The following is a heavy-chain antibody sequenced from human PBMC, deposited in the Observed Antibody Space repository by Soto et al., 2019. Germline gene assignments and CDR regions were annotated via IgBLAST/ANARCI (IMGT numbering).Heavy chain of an antibody. CDR3: AKDRSPGATTWNVY. J-gene: IGHJ4*02. CDR1: GFIFSSSA. D-gene: IGHD1-26*01. CDR2: ISGSGVSK. V-gene: IGHV3-23*01. Sequence: GGSLRLSCVVSGFIFSSSAMNWVRQAPGKGLEWVSTISGSGVSKYYADSVKGRFTISRDNSNNTVSLQMNSLRAEDAAVYYCAKDRSPGATTWNVYWGQGTLITVSS.